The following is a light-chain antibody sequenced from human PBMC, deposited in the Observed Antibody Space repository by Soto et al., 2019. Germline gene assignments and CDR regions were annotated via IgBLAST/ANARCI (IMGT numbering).Light chain of an antibody. CDR1: SSDGGGYNY. V-gene: IGLV2-14*01. Sequence: QSALTQPASVSGSPGQSITISCTGTSSDGGGYNYVSWYQQHPGKAPKVMIYDVSKRPSGISNRFSGSKSGNTASLTISGLQIEDEADYYCSSYTSGSTRVVFGGGTKVTVL. CDR2: DVS. CDR3: SSYTSGSTRVV. J-gene: IGLJ2*01.